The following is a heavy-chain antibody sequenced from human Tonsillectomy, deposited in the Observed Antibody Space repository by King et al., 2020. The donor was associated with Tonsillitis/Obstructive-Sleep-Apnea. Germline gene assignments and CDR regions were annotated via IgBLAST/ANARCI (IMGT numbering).Heavy chain of an antibody. CDR1: GYTFTRYY. J-gene: IGHJ4*02. Sequence: QLVQSGAEVKTPGASVKVSCKASGYTFTRYYIHWVRQARGQGLEWMGIINPSSSVATYAQKFQGRVTMTTDTSASTVYLELSSLRSEDTAVYYCARDDVVGRYIDSWGQGTLVTVSS. CDR3: ARDDVVGRYIDS. D-gene: IGHD1-14*01. CDR2: INPSSSVA. V-gene: IGHV1-46*01.